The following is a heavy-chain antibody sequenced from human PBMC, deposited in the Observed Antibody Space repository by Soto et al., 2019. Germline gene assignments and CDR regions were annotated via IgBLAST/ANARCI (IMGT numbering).Heavy chain of an antibody. J-gene: IGHJ4*02. V-gene: IGHV5-10-1*01. Sequence: GESLKISCKGSGYSFAGYWITWVRQKPGKGLEWMGRIDPSDSQTYYSPSFRGHVTISVTKSITTVFLQWSSLRSDDTAVYYCARMSRYYYDSSGMGYFDYWGQGTLVTVSS. CDR3: ARMSRYYYDSSGMGYFDY. D-gene: IGHD3-22*01. CDR1: GYSFAGYW. CDR2: IDPSDSQT.